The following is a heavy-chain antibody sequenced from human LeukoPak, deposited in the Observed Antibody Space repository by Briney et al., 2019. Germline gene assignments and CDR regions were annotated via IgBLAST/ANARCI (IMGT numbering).Heavy chain of an antibody. CDR2: TWFDGSNT. D-gene: IGHD6-19*01. CDR1: GFTLTNYG. J-gene: IGHJ4*02. Sequence: PGGSLRLSRAASGFTLTNYGMHWVRQAPGKGLEWVAVTWFDGSNTYYTDSVKGRFSISRDTSKNTLYLEMNSLRGEDTGVYYCARGGQQWTVQDYWGQGILVTVSS. V-gene: IGHV3-33*01. CDR3: ARGGQQWTVQDY.